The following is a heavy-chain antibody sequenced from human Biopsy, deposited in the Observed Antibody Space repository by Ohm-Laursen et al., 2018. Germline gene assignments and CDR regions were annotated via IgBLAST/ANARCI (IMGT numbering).Heavy chain of an antibody. J-gene: IGHJ5*02. CDR3: ARDYDTSGYYYVS. CDR1: GGSISNNNYY. D-gene: IGHD3-22*01. Sequence: SHTLSLTCTVSGGSISNNNYYWGWIRQPPGKGLEWIGSIFYLGSTHYKPSIKSRVNISVDTSKNQFSMKMNSMTAADTAVYYCARDYDTSGYYYVSWGQGTLVTVSS. CDR2: IFYLGST. V-gene: IGHV4-39*01.